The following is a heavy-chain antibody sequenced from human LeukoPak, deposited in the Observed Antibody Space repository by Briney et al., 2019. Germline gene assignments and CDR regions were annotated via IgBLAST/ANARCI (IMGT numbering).Heavy chain of an antibody. CDR3: ARELAVAGTQDYYYFYYVDV. J-gene: IGHJ6*03. V-gene: IGHV3-7*01. D-gene: IGHD6-19*01. CDR2: MKQDGSEK. CDR1: GFTFSSYW. Sequence: GGSLRLSCAAPGFTFSSYWMSWVRQAPGKGLEWVANMKQDGSEKNYVDSGKGRFTISRDNAENSLFLQMNSLRAEDTAVYFCARELAVAGTQDYYYFYYVDVWGKGTTVTVSS.